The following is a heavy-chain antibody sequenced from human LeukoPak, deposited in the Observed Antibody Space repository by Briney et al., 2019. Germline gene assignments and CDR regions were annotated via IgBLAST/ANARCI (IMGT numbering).Heavy chain of an antibody. Sequence: ASVNVSCKASGYTFTKYDINWVRQAPGQGLEWMGWMNPNSGNTGYAQKFQGRVTLTGNTSISTAYMELSSLRSEDTALYYCARVKLGPAAMGGDCWGQGTLVTVSS. J-gene: IGHJ4*02. CDR1: GYTFTKYD. CDR3: ARVKLGPAAMGGDC. V-gene: IGHV1-8*01. D-gene: IGHD2-2*01. CDR2: MNPNSGNT.